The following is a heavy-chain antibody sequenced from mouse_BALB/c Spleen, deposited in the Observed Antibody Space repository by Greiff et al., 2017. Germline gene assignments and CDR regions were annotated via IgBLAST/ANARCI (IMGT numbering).Heavy chain of an antibody. CDR1: GFTFSSYG. CDR2: ISSGGSYT. CDR3: ARRAGYGSSYYYAMDY. V-gene: IGHV5-6*02. Sequence: EVKLVESGGDLVKPGGSLKLSCAASGFTFSSYGMSWVRQTPDKRLEWVATISSGGSYTYYPDSVKGRFTISRDNAKNTLYLQMSSLKSEDTAMYYCARRAGYGSSYYYAMDYWGQGTSVTVSS. J-gene: IGHJ4*01. D-gene: IGHD1-1*01.